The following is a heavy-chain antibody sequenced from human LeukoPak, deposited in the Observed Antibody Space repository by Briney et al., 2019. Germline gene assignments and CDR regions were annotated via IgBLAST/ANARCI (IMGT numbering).Heavy chain of an antibody. CDR1: GFTFSSYS. D-gene: IGHD4-17*01. V-gene: IGHV3-21*01. CDR3: ARDTGDYGDPNWFDP. Sequence: GGSLRLSCAAFGFTFSSYSMNWVRQAPGKGREWGSSIISSSSYIYYADSVKGRITISRDNAKNSLYLQMNSLRAEDTAVYYCARDTGDYGDPNWFDPWGQGTLVTVSS. CDR2: IISSSSYI. J-gene: IGHJ5*02.